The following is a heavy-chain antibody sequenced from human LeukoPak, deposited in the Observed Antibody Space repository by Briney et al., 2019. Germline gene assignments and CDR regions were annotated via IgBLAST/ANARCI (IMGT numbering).Heavy chain of an antibody. CDR2: IYYSGST. CDR3: ARSPLYSSGWYNY. Sequence: SETLSLTCTVSGGSISSYYWSWIRQPPGKGLEWIGYIYYSGSTNYNPSLKSRVTISVDTSKNQFSLKLSSVTAADTAVYYCARSPLYSSGWYNYWGQGTLVTVSS. D-gene: IGHD6-19*01. CDR1: GGSISSYY. V-gene: IGHV4-59*01. J-gene: IGHJ4*02.